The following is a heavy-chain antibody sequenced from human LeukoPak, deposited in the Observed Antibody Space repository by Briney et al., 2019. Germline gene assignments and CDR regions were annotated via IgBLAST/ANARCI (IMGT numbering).Heavy chain of an antibody. Sequence: ASVKVSCKASGYTFTRYDITWERQANGQGLERMGWINPNSGNTGYAQKFQGRVTITRNSSISTAYMEVSSLRSEDTAVYYCARVGCSDTSCYTYYYYYMDVWGKGTTVTVSS. CDR3: ARVGCSDTSCYTYYYYYMDV. CDR1: GYTFTRYD. CDR2: INPNSGNT. J-gene: IGHJ6*03. D-gene: IGHD2-2*02. V-gene: IGHV1-8*03.